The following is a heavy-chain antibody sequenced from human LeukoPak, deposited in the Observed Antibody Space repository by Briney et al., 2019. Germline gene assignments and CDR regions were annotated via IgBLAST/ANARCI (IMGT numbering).Heavy chain of an antibody. J-gene: IGHJ5*02. CDR2: IIPILGIA. Sequence: ASVKVSCKASGYTFTDYGISWVRQAPGQGLEWMGRIIPILGIANYAQKFQGRVTITADKSTSTAYMELSSLRSEDTAVYYCARFGLPSYYYDSSGYDGFNWFDPWGQGTLVTVSS. D-gene: IGHD3-22*01. V-gene: IGHV1-69*04. CDR1: GYTFTDYG. CDR3: ARFGLPSYYYDSSGYDGFNWFDP.